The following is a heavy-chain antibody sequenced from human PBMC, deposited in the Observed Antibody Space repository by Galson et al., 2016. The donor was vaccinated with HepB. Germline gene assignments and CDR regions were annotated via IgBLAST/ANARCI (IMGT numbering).Heavy chain of an antibody. D-gene: IGHD4-11*01. V-gene: IGHV3-33*06. Sequence: SLRLSCAASGFTFSNYAMYWVRQAPGKGLEWVAVIWYDGSSKYYIDSVKGRFTISRDNSKNTLNLQMSSLRAEDTAVYYCAKVATPNRNYENWFDSWGQGTLVTVSS. CDR3: AKVATPNRNYENWFDS. CDR2: IWYDGSSK. J-gene: IGHJ5*01. CDR1: GFTFSNYA.